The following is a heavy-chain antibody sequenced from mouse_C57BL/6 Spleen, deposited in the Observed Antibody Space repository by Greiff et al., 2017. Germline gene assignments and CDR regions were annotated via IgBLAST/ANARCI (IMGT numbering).Heavy chain of an antibody. CDR2: INPSSGCT. Sequence: QVQLQQSGAELVRPGASVKMSCKASGYTFTSYTMHWVKQRPGQGLEWIGYINPSSGCTKYNEKFKDKATLTADKSSSTAYMQLSSLTSEDSAVYYWAIDYGGSYVRDYYAMDYWGQGTSVTVSA. J-gene: IGHJ4*01. CDR1: GYTFTSYT. V-gene: IGHV1-4*01. CDR3: AIDYGGSYVRDYYAMDY. D-gene: IGHD1-1*01.